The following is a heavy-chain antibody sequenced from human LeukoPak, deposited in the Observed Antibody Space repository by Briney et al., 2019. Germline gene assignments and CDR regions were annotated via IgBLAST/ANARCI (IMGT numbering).Heavy chain of an antibody. CDR2: ISYDGSNK. V-gene: IGHV3-30*04. D-gene: IGHD3-22*01. Sequence: GGSLRLSCAASGFTFSSYAMHWVRQAPGKGLEWVAVISYDGSNKYYADSVKGRFTISRDNSKNTLYLQMSSLRAEDTAVYYCARARYYYDSSGYYYDYWGQGTLVTVSS. CDR1: GFTFSSYA. J-gene: IGHJ4*02. CDR3: ARARYYYDSSGYYYDY.